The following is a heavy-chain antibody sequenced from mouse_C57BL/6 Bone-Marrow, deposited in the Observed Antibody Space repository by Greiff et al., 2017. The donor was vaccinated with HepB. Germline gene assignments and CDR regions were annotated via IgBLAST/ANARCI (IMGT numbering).Heavy chain of an antibody. D-gene: IGHD1-1*01. CDR2: IDPSDSYT. J-gene: IGHJ3*01. Sequence: VKLQQPGAELVRPGTSVKLSCKASGYTFTSYWMHWVQQRPGQGLEWVGVIDPSDSYTNSNQKFKGKATLTVDTSSSTAYMQLSSLTSEDSAVYCWAREIFGNYGSSLSWFAYWGQGTLVTVSA. V-gene: IGHV1-59*01. CDR3: AREIFGNYGSSLSWFAY. CDR1: GYTFTSYW.